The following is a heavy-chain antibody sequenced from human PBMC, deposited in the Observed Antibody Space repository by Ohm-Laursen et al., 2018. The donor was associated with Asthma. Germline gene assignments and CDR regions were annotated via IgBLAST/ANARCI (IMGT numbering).Heavy chain of an antibody. D-gene: IGHD3-22*01. J-gene: IGHJ5*02. CDR1: GFTFSSYA. V-gene: IGHV3-23*01. Sequence: SLRLSCTASGFTFSSYAMSWVRQAPGKGLEWVSAISGSGGSTYYADSVKGRFTISRDNPKNTLYLQMNSLRAEDTAVYYCAKDLPAYYDSSGNWFDPWGQGTLVTVSS. CDR3: AKDLPAYYDSSGNWFDP. CDR2: ISGSGGST.